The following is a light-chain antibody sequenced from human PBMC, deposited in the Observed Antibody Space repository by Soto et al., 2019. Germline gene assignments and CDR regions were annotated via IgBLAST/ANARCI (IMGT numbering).Light chain of an antibody. Sequence: EIVMTQSPATLSASPGERATLSCRASQSVSGYLVWYQQKPGQAPRLLIYDASTRAAGIPARFIGSGSGTDFTLTISSLEPEDSAVYYCQQHLGRHTFGQGTKV. CDR3: QQHLGRHT. CDR2: DAS. V-gene: IGKV3-11*01. J-gene: IGKJ1*01. CDR1: QSVSGY.